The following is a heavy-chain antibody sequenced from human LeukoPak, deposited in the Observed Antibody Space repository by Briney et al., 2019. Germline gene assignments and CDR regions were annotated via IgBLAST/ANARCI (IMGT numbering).Heavy chain of an antibody. V-gene: IGHV3-64*01. D-gene: IGHD3-10*01. CDR3: ARSTRYFGSAMYSFDD. CDR2: ITDSGSST. CDR1: GFTFTGYY. Sequence: GGSLRLSCAASGFTFTGYYLHWVRQTPGKGLEYISTITDSGSSTYHTNSVRGRFTISRDNSKNTLYLQMGSLRTEDTAVYYCARSTRYFGSAMYSFDDWGQGTLVTVSS. J-gene: IGHJ4*02.